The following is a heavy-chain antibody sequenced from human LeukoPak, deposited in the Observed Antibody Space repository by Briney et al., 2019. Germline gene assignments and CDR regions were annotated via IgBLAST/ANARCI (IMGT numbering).Heavy chain of an antibody. J-gene: IGHJ4*02. CDR2: IYYSGST. CDR3: ARDPQPYSYGSYYFDY. Sequence: SETLSLTCTVSGGSISSYYWSWIRQPPGKGLEWIGYIYYSGSTNYNPSLKSRVTISVDTSKNQFSLKLSSVTAADTAVYYCARDPQPYSYGSYYFDYWGQGTLVTVSS. CDR1: GGSISSYY. V-gene: IGHV4-59*01. D-gene: IGHD5-18*01.